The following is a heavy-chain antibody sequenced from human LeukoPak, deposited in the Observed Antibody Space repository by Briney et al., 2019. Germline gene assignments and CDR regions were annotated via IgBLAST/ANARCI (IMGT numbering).Heavy chain of an antibody. V-gene: IGHV1-18*01. J-gene: IGHJ4*02. D-gene: IGHD6-19*01. CDR1: GYTFTSYG. Sequence: ASVKVSCKASGYTFTSYGISWVRQAPGQGLEWMGWISAYNGNTNYAQKLQGRVTMTTDTSTSTAYMELRSLRSDDTAVYYCARVVGIAVAGPHDYWGQGTLVTVSS. CDR3: ARVVGIAVAGPHDY. CDR2: ISAYNGNT.